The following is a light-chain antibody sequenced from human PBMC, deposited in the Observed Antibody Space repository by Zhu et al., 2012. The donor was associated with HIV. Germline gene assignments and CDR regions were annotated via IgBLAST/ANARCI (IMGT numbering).Light chain of an antibody. Sequence: EIVLTQSPATLSLSPGERATLSCGASQSVDNYLAWYQQKPGQPPRLLIYDASNRATGIPARFSGSGSGTDFTLTISSLEPEDFAVYYCQQRSNWPFTFGGGTKVEIK. J-gene: IGKJ4*01. V-gene: IGKV3-11*01. CDR3: QQRSNWPFT. CDR2: DAS. CDR1: QSVDNY.